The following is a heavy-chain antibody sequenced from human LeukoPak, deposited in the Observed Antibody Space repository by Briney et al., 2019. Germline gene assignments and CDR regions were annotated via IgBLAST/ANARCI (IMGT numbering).Heavy chain of an antibody. Sequence: GASVKVSSKASGVTVSSYVISWVRQAPGQGLEWMGWISAYNGNTNYAQKLQGRVTMTTDTSTSTAYMELRSLRSDDTAVYYCARVYPTLVGPNRAFNSGSGQCDYWGQGTLVTVSS. CDR1: GVTVSSYV. J-gene: IGHJ4*02. V-gene: IGHV1-18*01. CDR3: ARVYPTLVGPNRAFNSGSGQCDY. CDR2: ISAYNGNT. D-gene: IGHD3-10*01.